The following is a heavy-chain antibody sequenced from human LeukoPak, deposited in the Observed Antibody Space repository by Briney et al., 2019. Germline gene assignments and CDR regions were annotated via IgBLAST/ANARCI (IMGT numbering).Heavy chain of an antibody. V-gene: IGHV1-2*06. CDR3: ARDLSSTPNWELDH. J-gene: IGHJ4*02. CDR2: INAGSGDT. CDR1: GYTFSGYF. D-gene: IGHD1-1*01. Sequence: SVKVSCKASGYTFSGYFVHWVRQAPGQGLEWMGRINAGSGDTEFAQKFQGRVTMTRDTFVSTAYMEVSGLTSDDAAMYYCARDLSSTPNWELDHWGQGTLVTVSS.